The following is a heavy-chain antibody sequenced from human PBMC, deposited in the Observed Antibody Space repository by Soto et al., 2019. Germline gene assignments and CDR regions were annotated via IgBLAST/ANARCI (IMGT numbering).Heavy chain of an antibody. CDR3: ARGAYCGGDCFYWFDS. J-gene: IGHJ5*01. D-gene: IGHD2-21*02. CDR2: IHYTGTT. Sequence: SETLSLTCTVSGGSINSYYWFWIRQSPGGGLEWIGYIHYTGTTKYTASLESRATMSLATSKNQFSLTLNSVTTADTALYYCARGAYCGGDCFYWFDSWGQGIQVTVSS. V-gene: IGHV4-59*01. CDR1: GGSINSYY.